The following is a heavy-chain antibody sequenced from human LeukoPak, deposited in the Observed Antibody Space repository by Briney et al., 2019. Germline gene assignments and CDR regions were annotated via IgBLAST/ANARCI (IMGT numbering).Heavy chain of an antibody. V-gene: IGHV1-18*01. J-gene: IGHJ4*02. Sequence: ASVKVSCKASGYTFTSYGISWVRQAPGQGLEWMGWISAYNGNTNYAQKLQGRVTMTTDTSTSTAYMELRSLRSDDTAVYYCARYAPHYYDSSGYMDLDYWGQGTLVTVSS. D-gene: IGHD3-22*01. CDR3: ARYAPHYYDSSGYMDLDY. CDR2: ISAYNGNT. CDR1: GYTFTSYG.